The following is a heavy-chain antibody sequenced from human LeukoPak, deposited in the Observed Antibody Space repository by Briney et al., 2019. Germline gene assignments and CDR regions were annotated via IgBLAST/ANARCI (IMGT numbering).Heavy chain of an antibody. V-gene: IGHV3-30-3*01. CDR2: ISYDGSNK. CDR3: ARASDGMDV. J-gene: IGHJ6*02. CDR1: GFTFSSYA. Sequence: GGSLRLSCAASGFTFSSYAMHWVRQAPGKGLEWVAVISYDGSNKYYADSVKGRFTISRDNSKNTLYLQMNSLRAEDTAVYYCARASDGMDVWGQGATVAVSS.